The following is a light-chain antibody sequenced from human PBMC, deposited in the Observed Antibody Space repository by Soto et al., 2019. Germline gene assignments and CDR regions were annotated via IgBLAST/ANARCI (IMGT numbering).Light chain of an antibody. CDR2: WAS. J-gene: IGKJ5*01. Sequence: DIVMTQSPDSLAVSLGERATINCKSSQRIFDGPNNKERVAWYQQKPGQPPNLLIYWASTRESGVPDRFSGSGSGTDFTLTISSLQVEDVAVYYCQQYFTTPLTFGQGTRLEIK. CDR3: QQYFTTPLT. CDR1: QRIFDGPNNKER. V-gene: IGKV4-1*01.